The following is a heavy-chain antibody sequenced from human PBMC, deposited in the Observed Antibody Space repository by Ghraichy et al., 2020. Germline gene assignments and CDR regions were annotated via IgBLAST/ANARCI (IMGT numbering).Heavy chain of an antibody. CDR1: GDSVSTNSAA. CDR3: ARDRGYYSSEGFNMVWGFLLPRLVYPSSAIDV. J-gene: IGHJ6*02. V-gene: IGHV6-1*01. CDR2: TYYKSKWYT. Sequence: SQTLSLTCAISGDSVSTNSAAWNWIRQSPSRGLEWLGRTYYKSKWYTDYAVSVKSRLTINPDTSKNQFSLQLTSVTPEDTAVYYCARDRGYYSSEGFNMVWGFLLPRLVYPSSAIDVWGQGTTVTVSS. D-gene: IGHD3-10*01.